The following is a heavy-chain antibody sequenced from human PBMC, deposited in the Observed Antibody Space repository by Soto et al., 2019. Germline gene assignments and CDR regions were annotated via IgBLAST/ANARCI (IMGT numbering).Heavy chain of an antibody. CDR1: GGSISSGGYY. J-gene: IGHJ6*02. Sequence: PSETLSLTCTVPGGSISSGGYYWSWIRQHPGKGLEWIGYIHYTGSISYNPSLQSRLTISVDTSKNQFSLKLTSVTAADTAVYFCAREDDGGDRDYYGLDVWGQGTTVTVSS. V-gene: IGHV4-30-4*08. CDR3: AREDDGGDRDYYGLDV. CDR2: IHYTGSI. D-gene: IGHD2-21*02.